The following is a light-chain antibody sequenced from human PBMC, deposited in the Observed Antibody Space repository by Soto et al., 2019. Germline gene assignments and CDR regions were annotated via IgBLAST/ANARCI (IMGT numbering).Light chain of an antibody. J-gene: IGLJ1*01. V-gene: IGLV2-8*01. Sequence: QSVLTQSPSASGSPGQSVTISCTGTSRDIGGYHSVSWYQQHPGKAPKVMIYDVTKRPSGVPDRFSGSKSGNTASLTVSALQAEDEADYYCSSYTYRKHLVFGTGTKLNGL. CDR2: DVT. CDR1: SRDIGGYHS. CDR3: SSYTYRKHLV.